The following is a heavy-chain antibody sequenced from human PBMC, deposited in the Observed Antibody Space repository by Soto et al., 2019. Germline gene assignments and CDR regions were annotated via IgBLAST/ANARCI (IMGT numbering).Heavy chain of an antibody. Sequence: GGSLRLSCAASGFTFSSYAMSWVHQAPGKGLEWVSAISGSGGSTYYADSVKGRFTISRDNSKNTLYLQMNSLRAEDTAVYYCAKDMESGSSWYVRPAGGFRYWGQGTLVTVSS. CDR1: GFTFSSYA. CDR3: AKDMESGSSWYVRPAGGFRY. V-gene: IGHV3-23*01. J-gene: IGHJ4*02. CDR2: ISGSGGST. D-gene: IGHD6-13*01.